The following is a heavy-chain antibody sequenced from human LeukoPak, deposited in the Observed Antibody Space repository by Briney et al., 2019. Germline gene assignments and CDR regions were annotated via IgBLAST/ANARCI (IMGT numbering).Heavy chain of an antibody. D-gene: IGHD1-26*01. CDR2: IKQDGSEK. V-gene: IGHV3-7*01. CDR3: VRGSPVWEI. J-gene: IGHJ4*02. Sequence: GGSLRLSCSASGFTFSNYYITWVRQAPGKAREWVAFIKQDGSEKAYVDSVKGRFTISRDNAKNSLYLQMDSLRAEDTAIYYCVRGSPVWEIWGQGALVTVSS. CDR1: GFTFSNYY.